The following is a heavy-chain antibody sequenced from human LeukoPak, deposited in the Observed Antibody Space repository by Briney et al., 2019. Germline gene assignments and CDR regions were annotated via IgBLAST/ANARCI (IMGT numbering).Heavy chain of an antibody. J-gene: IGHJ1*01. Sequence: PGGALLLSFSAPRYPFSSYPMTTGHQAPGKVLEMDSPMSGSGGSTYYADCVKGRFTISRDNSKNTLYLQMNSLRAEDTAVYYCAKDGAGYSSAEYFQHWGQGTLVTVSS. CDR2: MSGSGGST. CDR3: AKDGAGYSSAEYFQH. V-gene: IGHV3-23*01. CDR1: RYPFSSYP. D-gene: IGHD6-19*01.